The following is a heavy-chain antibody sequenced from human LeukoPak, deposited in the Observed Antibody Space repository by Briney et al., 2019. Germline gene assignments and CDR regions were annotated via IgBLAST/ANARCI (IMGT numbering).Heavy chain of an antibody. CDR1: GFTVSSNY. V-gene: IGHV3-66*04. Sequence: GGSLRLSCAASGFTVSSNYMSWVRQAPGKGLEWVSFIYSGGSTYYADSVQSRFTISRDNSKNTLYLQMNSLRAEDTAVYYCARRRSDYPHYFDYWGQGALVTVSS. D-gene: IGHD4-17*01. CDR3: ARRRSDYPHYFDY. J-gene: IGHJ4*02. CDR2: IYSGGST.